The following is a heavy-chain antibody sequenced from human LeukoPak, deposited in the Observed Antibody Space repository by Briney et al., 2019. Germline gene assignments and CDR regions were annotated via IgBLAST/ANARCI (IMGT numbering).Heavy chain of an antibody. J-gene: IGHJ4*02. CDR2: IYPGDSDT. D-gene: IGHD3-22*01. V-gene: IGHV5-51*01. CDR3: ARRRGWDFGSSGYDFDY. CDR1: GYCFTGKW. Sequence: GESLKISCKGSGYCFTGKWIAWVRQMPGKGLEWMGIIYPGDSDTKYSPSFQGQITISGDKSINTAYLQWSSLKDSDTAIYYCARRRGWDFGSSGYDFDYWGQGTLVTVSS.